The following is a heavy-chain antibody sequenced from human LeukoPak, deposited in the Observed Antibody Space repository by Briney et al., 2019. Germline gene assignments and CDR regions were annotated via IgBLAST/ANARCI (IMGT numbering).Heavy chain of an antibody. D-gene: IGHD3-10*01. V-gene: IGHV3-7*03. CDR3: AREGPNYGSGSYYYYYYGMDV. CDR1: GFTFSSYW. J-gene: IGHJ6*04. CDR2: IKQDGSEK. Sequence: PGGSLRLPCAASGFTFSSYWMSWVRQAPGKGLEWVANIKQDGSEKYYVDSVKGRFTISRDNAKNSLYLQMNSLRAEDTAVYYCAREGPNYGSGSYYYYYYGMDVWGKGTTVTVSS.